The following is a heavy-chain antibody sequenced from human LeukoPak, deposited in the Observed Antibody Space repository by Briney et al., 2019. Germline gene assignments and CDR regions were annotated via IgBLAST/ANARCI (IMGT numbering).Heavy chain of an antibody. CDR1: GYMFTGYH. J-gene: IGHJ4*02. V-gene: IGHV1-2*02. Sequence: ASVTLSCKASGYMFTGYHMHWERQAPGQGLEWMGWISLNSGGTSYAQTFEGRVTMTRDTSISTAYMELSRLRSADTAVYYCAKEGGGLDYWGQGTLVTVSS. CDR3: AKEGGGLDY. D-gene: IGHD3-16*01. CDR2: ISLNSGGT.